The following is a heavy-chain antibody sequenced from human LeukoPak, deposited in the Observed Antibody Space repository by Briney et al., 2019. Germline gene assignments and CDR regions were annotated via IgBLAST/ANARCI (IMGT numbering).Heavy chain of an antibody. CDR1: GYSFSSCFF. D-gene: IGHD1-26*01. CDR3: ARALEGVGYLVP. Sequence: SETLSLTCTVSGYSFSSCFFWGCLQHPPEKGLEWIATSYHSGTSYYNPSLNSRVTISVDTAKNEISLKLTSVTAADAAMYYCARALEGVGYLVPWGQGTQVTVSS. CDR2: SYHSGTS. J-gene: IGHJ5*02. V-gene: IGHV4-38-2*02.